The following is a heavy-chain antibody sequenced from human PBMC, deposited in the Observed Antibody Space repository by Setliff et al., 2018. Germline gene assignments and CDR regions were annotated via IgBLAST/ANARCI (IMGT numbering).Heavy chain of an antibody. D-gene: IGHD6-13*01. V-gene: IGHV3-30*01. CDR1: GFTISRHA. J-gene: IGHJ3*01. CDR2: LSYDGINK. Sequence: GGSLRLSCAASGFTISRHAVHWVRRAPGKGLEWVAVLSYDGINKFYADSVKGRFTVSRDNSRNTLYLQMNSLRTQDTAIYYCARDRGESTPWYALDGFDVWGQGTMVTVSS. CDR3: ARDRGESTPWYALDGFDV.